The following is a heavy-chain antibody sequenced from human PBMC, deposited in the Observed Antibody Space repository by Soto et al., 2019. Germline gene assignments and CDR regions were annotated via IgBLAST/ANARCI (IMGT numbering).Heavy chain of an antibody. D-gene: IGHD3-10*01. CDR1: GFTFSSYW. CDR3: ARFLGSASYYDY. J-gene: IGHJ4*02. V-gene: IGHV3-7*01. CDR2: IKGDGSEK. Sequence: EVQLVESGGGLVQPGGSLRLSCAASGFTFSSYWMSWVRQASGKGLEWVANIKGDGSEKYSVASVKGRFTISRDNANNTVYLQMNTLSAEDTAVYYCARFLGSASYYDYWGQGTLVTVSS.